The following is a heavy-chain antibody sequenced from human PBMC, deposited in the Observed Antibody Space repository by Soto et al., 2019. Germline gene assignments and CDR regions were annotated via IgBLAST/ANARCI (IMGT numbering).Heavy chain of an antibody. CDR1: GGSVSSGSYY. J-gene: IGHJ2*01. V-gene: IGHV4-61*01. Sequence: QVQLQESGPGLVKPSETLSLTCTVSGGSVSSGSYYWSWIRQPPGKGLEWIGYIYYSGSTNYNPSLKSRVTISVDTSKNQFSLKLSSVTAADTAVYYCARLEAGEAYFDLWGRGTLVTVSS. CDR3: ARLEAGEAYFDL. D-gene: IGHD7-27*01. CDR2: IYYSGST.